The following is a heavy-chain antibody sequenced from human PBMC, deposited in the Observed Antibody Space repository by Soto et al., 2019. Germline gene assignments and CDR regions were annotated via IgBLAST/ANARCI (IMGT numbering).Heavy chain of an antibody. CDR3: ARGYRSSTRCYIWDNCFDP. D-gene: IGHD2-2*02. V-gene: IGHV4-59*01. CDR1: GGSISSYY. Sequence: SETLSLTCTVAGGSISSYYRSWIRQPPGKGLEWIGYIYYSGRTNYNPSLKSRVTISVDTSKNQFSLKLSSVTAADTAVYYCARGYRSSTRCYIWDNCFDPWGQGTLVTVS. J-gene: IGHJ5*02. CDR2: IYYSGRT.